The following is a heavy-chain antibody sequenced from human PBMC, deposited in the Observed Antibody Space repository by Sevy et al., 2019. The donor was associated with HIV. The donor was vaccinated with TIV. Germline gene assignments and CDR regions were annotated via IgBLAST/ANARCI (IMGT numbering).Heavy chain of an antibody. D-gene: IGHD6-13*01. Sequence: ASVKVSCKTSGGTFSGYSISWLRQAPGQGLEWMGGIIAISGTTNYLQRFQGRITITAEVSTRAVYMELRRLRIEDTAIYFCARDRDRGYFDPWGQGTLVTVSS. J-gene: IGHJ5*02. V-gene: IGHV1-69*13. CDR2: IIAISGTT. CDR3: ARDRDRGYFDP. CDR1: GGTFSGYS.